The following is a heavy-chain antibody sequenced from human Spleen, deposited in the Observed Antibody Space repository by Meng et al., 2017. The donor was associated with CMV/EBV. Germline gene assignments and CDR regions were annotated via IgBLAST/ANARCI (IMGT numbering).Heavy chain of an antibody. CDR2: IIPIFGTA. Sequence: SVKVSCKASGGTFGSYAISWVRQAPGQGLEWMGGIIPIFGTANYAQKFQGRVTITTDESTSTAYMELSSLRSEDTAVYYCARVEDGYNYSDYWGQGTLVTVSS. J-gene: IGHJ4*02. V-gene: IGHV1-69*05. D-gene: IGHD5-24*01. CDR3: ARVEDGYNYSDY. CDR1: GGTFGSYA.